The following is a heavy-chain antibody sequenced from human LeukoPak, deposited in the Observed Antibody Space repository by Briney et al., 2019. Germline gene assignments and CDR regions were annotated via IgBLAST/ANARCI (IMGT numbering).Heavy chain of an antibody. Sequence: GGSLRLSCAASGFTFGSYAMHWVRQAPGKGLEWVAVISYDGSNKYYAGSVKGRFTISRDNSKNTLYLQMNSLRVEDTAVYYCARDRGLGDYVWGSYRGLDYWGQGTLVTVSS. J-gene: IGHJ4*02. V-gene: IGHV3-30*04. CDR2: ISYDGSNK. D-gene: IGHD3-16*02. CDR3: ARDRGLGDYVWGSYRGLDY. CDR1: GFTFGSYA.